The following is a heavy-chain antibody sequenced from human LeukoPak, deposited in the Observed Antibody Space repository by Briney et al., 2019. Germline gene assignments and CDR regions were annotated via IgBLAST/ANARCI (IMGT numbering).Heavy chain of an antibody. D-gene: IGHD1-26*01. CDR2: IIPILGIA. Sequence: SVKVSCKASGGTFSSYAISWVRQAPGQGLEWMGRIIPILGIANYAQKFQGRVTITADKSTSTAYMELSSLRSEDTAVYYCARTVGATGIVDYWGQGTLVTVSS. CDR3: ARTVGATGIVDY. V-gene: IGHV1-69*04. J-gene: IGHJ4*02. CDR1: GGTFSSYA.